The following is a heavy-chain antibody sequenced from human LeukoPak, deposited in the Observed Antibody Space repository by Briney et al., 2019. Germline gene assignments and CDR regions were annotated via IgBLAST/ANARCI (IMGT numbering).Heavy chain of an antibody. CDR1: GGSISSYY. Sequence: SETLSLTCTVFGGSISSYYWSWIRQPAGKGLEWIGRIYTSGSTNYNPSLKSRVTMSVDTSKNQFSLKLSSVTAADTAVYYCASIPLRLGSYYFDYWGQGTLVTVSS. V-gene: IGHV4-4*07. CDR3: ASIPLRLGSYYFDY. CDR2: IYTSGST. D-gene: IGHD3-16*01. J-gene: IGHJ4*02.